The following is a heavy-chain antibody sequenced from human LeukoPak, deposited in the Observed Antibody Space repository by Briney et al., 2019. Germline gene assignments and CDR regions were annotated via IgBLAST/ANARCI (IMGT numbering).Heavy chain of an antibody. V-gene: IGHV3-30*18. D-gene: IGHD2-2*01. CDR3: AKGPLRGTAAAIDY. CDR2: ISYDGRNI. Sequence: GGSLRLSCAASGLTFNNYGMHWVRQAPGKGLEWVAVISYDGRNIHYPDSVKGRFTISRDISTDTLWLQMDSLRTEDTAVYYCAKGPLRGTAAAIDYWGQGTLVTVSS. J-gene: IGHJ4*02. CDR1: GLTFNNYG.